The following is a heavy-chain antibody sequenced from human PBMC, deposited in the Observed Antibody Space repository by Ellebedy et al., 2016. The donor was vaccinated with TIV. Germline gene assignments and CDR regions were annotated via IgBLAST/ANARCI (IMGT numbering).Heavy chain of an antibody. CDR3: ARDRDSSSSYAFDI. D-gene: IGHD6-6*01. CDR2: IIPIFGTA. CDR1: GGTFSSYA. Sequence: ASVKVSXKASGGTFSSYAISWARQAPGQGLEWMGGIIPIFGTANYAQKFQGRVTITADESTSTAYMELSSLRSEDTAVYYCARDRDSSSSYAFDIWGQGTMVTVSS. J-gene: IGHJ3*02. V-gene: IGHV1-69*13.